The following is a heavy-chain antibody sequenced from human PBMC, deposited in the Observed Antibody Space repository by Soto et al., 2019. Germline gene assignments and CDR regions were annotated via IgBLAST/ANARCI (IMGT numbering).Heavy chain of an antibody. Sequence: GGSLRLSCAASGFTFSSYGMHWVRQAPGKGLEWVAVISYDGSNKYYAESVKGRFTISRDNSKNTLYLQMNSLRAEDTAVYYCAKESRYSGYDAIGFDYWGQGT. V-gene: IGHV3-30*18. CDR3: AKESRYSGYDAIGFDY. D-gene: IGHD5-12*01. CDR1: GFTFSSYG. J-gene: IGHJ4*02. CDR2: ISYDGSNK.